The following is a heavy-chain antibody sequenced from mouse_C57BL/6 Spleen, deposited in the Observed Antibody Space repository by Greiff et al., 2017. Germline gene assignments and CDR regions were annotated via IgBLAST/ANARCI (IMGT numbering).Heavy chain of an antibody. D-gene: IGHD1-1*01. V-gene: IGHV10-1*01. CDR3: VRQLLTYFDY. J-gene: IGHJ2*01. CDR2: IRSKSNNYAT. Sequence: EVMLVESGGGLVQPKGSLKLSCAASGFSFNTYAMNWVRQAPGKGLEWVARIRSKSNNYATYYADSVKDRFTISRDDSESMLYLQMNNLKTEDTAMYYCVRQLLTYFDYWGQGTTLTVSS. CDR1: GFSFNTYA.